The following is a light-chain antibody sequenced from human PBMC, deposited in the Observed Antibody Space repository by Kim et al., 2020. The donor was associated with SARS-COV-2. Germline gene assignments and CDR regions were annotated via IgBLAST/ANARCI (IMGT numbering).Light chain of an antibody. CDR3: QQYNNWPI. CDR2: GAS. Sequence: SVSPGERATLSCRASQSVSSNLAWYQQKPGQAPRILIYGASTRATGIPARFSGSGSGTEFTLTISSLQSEDFAVYYCQQYNNWPIFGQGTKVDIK. J-gene: IGKJ1*01. V-gene: IGKV3-15*01. CDR1: QSVSSN.